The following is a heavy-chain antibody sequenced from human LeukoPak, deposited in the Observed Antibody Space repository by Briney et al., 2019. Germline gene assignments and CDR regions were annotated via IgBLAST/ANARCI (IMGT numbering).Heavy chain of an antibody. V-gene: IGHV3-73*01. CDR2: IRSKANSYAT. D-gene: IGHD3-10*01. Sequence: PGGSLRLSCAASGFTFSGSAMHWVRQASGKGLEWVGRIRSKANSYATAYAASVKGRFTISRDESKNTAYLQMNSLKTDDTAVYYCGRLGSSYELDYWGQGTLVTVSS. CDR1: GFTFSGSA. CDR3: GRLGSSYELDY. J-gene: IGHJ4*02.